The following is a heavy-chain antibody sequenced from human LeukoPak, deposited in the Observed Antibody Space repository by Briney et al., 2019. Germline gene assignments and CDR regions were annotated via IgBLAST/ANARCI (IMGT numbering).Heavy chain of an antibody. D-gene: IGHD6-19*01. CDR3: ARALFPHSSGWYGGY. J-gene: IGHJ4*02. V-gene: IGHV3-48*04. CDR1: GFTFSSYA. CDR2: ISSSGSTI. Sequence: PGGSLRLSCAASGFTFSSYAMSWVRQAQGKGLEWVSYISSSGSTIYYADSVKGRFTISRDNAKNSLYLQMNSLRAEDTAVYYCARALFPHSSGWYGGYWGQGTLVTVSS.